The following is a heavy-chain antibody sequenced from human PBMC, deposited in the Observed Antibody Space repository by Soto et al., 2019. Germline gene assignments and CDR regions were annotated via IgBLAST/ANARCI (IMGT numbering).Heavy chain of an antibody. V-gene: IGHV1-69*13. Sequence: SVKVSCKASGGTFSSYAISWVRQAPGQGLEWMGGIIPIFGTVTYAKKFQGRVTITADESTSTVYMELSSLRSVDTAVYYCARESSTRGNYGMDVWGQGTTVTVSS. CDR2: IIPIFGTV. J-gene: IGHJ6*02. D-gene: IGHD2-2*01. CDR1: GGTFSSYA. CDR3: ARESSTRGNYGMDV.